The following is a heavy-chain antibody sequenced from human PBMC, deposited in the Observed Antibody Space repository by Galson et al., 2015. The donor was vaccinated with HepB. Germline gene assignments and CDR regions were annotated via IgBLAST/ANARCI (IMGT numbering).Heavy chain of an antibody. Sequence: SETLSLTCAVYGGSFRGYHWRWIRQPPGKGLQWIGEINPSGDTQYNPSLEGRVTISVDTSMNRFSLRLSSVTAADTAVYYCAGGYLDTTMPADYCGQGTLVTVSS. CDR1: GGSFRGYH. D-gene: IGHD5-18*01. CDR2: INPSGDT. V-gene: IGHV4-34*01. J-gene: IGHJ4*02. CDR3: AGGYLDTTMPADY.